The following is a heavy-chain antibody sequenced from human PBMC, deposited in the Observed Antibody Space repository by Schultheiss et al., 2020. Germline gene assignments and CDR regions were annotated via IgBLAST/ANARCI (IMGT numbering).Heavy chain of an antibody. CDR3: AREFGYSGSYSNRASTFDY. D-gene: IGHD1-26*01. CDR1: GYTFTSYD. Sequence: ASVKVSCKASGYTFTSYDINWVRQATGQGLEWMGWMNPNSGGTNYAQKFQGRVTMTRDTSISTAYMELSRLRSDDTAVYYCAREFGYSGSYSNRASTFDYWGQGTLVTVSS. J-gene: IGHJ4*02. CDR2: MNPNSGGT. V-gene: IGHV1-2*02.